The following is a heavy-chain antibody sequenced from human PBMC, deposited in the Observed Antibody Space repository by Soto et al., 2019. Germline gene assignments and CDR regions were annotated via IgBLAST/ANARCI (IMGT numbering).Heavy chain of an antibody. CDR1: VFTFNIFG. CDR2: ISNDGTNK. J-gene: IGHJ4*02. Sequence: WWSLRLSCSASVFTFNIFGMHWFRQAPGKGLEWVALISNDGTNKYYADSVRGRFTISRDSSKNTVFLQMDSLRADDTAVYYCAKGSTRWLESLLHYWGQGTLVTVSS. CDR3: AKGSTRWLESLLHY. D-gene: IGHD5-12*01. V-gene: IGHV3-30*18.